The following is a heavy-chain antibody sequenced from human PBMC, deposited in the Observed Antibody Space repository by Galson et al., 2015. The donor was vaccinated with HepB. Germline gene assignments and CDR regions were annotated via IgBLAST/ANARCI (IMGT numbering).Heavy chain of an antibody. CDR2: INTNTGNP. J-gene: IGHJ6*02. Sequence: VSCKASGYTFTSYAMNWVRQAPGQGLEWMGWINTNTGNPTYAQGFTGRFVFSLDTSVSTAYLQISSLKAEDTAVYYCARDSPFLYSSSWYFGFHGIDVWGQGTTVTVSS. CDR3: ARDSPFLYSSSWYFGFHGIDV. D-gene: IGHD6-13*01. V-gene: IGHV7-4-1*02. CDR1: GYTFTSYA.